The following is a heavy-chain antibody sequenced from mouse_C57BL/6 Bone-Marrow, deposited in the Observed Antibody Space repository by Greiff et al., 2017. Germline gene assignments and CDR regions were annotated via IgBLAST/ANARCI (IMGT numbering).Heavy chain of an antibody. V-gene: IGHV1-72*01. J-gene: IGHJ2*01. CDR3: ASGGSSYFDY. D-gene: IGHD1-1*01. Sequence: QVQLQQSGTVLARPGASVKMSCKTSGYTFTSYWMHWVKQRPGRGLEWIGRIDPNSGGTKYNEKFKSKATLTVDKPSSTAYMQLSSLTSEDSAVDYCASGGSSYFDYWGQGTTLTVSS. CDR1: GYTFTSYW. CDR2: IDPNSGGT.